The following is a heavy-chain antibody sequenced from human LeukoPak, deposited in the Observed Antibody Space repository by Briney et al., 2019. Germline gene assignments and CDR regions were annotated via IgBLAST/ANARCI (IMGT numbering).Heavy chain of an antibody. Sequence: PGGSLRLSCAASGFTFSSYWTSWVRQAPGKGLEWVANIKQDGSEKYYVDSVKGRFTISRDNAKNSLYLQMNSLRAEDTAVYYCAREYYDYVWGSYRYLQLFDYWGQGALVTVSS. J-gene: IGHJ4*02. CDR3: AREYYDYVWGSYRYLQLFDY. V-gene: IGHV3-7*01. CDR1: GFTFSSYW. CDR2: IKQDGSEK. D-gene: IGHD3-16*02.